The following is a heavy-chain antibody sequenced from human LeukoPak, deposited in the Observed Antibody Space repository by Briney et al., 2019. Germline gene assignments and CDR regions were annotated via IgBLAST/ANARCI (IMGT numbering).Heavy chain of an antibody. CDR2: INAGNGNT. J-gene: IGHJ4*02. D-gene: IGHD6-19*01. Sequence: ASVKVSCKASGYTFTSYAMHWVRQAPGQRLEWMGWINAGNGNTKYPQKFQGRVTITRDTSASTAYMELSSLRSEDTAVYYCARDGSSVAEYWGQGTLVTVSS. CDR3: ARDGSSVAEY. V-gene: IGHV1-3*01. CDR1: GYTFTSYA.